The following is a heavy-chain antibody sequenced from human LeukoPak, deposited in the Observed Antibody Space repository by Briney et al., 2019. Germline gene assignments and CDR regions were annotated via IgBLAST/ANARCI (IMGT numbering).Heavy chain of an antibody. CDR1: GFTFSSYS. Sequence: GGSLRLSWAASGFTFSSYSMNWVRQAPGKGLEWVSYISSSSSTIYYADSVKGRFTISRDNAKNSLYLQMNSLRAEDTAVYYCARDGLGKSNWFDPWGQGTLVTVSS. CDR2: ISSSSSTI. J-gene: IGHJ5*02. D-gene: IGHD1-26*01. CDR3: ARDGLGKSNWFDP. V-gene: IGHV3-48*01.